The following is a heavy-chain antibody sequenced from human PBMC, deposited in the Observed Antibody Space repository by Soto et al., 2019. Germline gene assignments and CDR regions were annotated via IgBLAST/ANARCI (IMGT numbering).Heavy chain of an antibody. CDR2: IYWDDDK. V-gene: IGHV2-5*02. CDR3: ARDSSGYLGFDY. J-gene: IGHJ4*02. D-gene: IGHD3-22*01. Sequence: QITLKESGPTLVKPTQTLTLTSTFSGFSLSTSGLGVGWIRQPPGKALEWLALIYWDDDKRYSPSLKSRLTITKDTSKNQVVLTMTNMDPVDTASYYCARDSSGYLGFDYWGQGTLVTVSS. CDR1: GFSLSTSGLG.